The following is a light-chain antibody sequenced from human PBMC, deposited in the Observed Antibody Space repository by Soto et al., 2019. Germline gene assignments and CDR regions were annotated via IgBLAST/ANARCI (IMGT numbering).Light chain of an antibody. CDR3: QQYGTSPPIT. Sequence: EIVLTHSRGTLSFSRVERSTLXHKLCQSVSSNLAWYQQKPGQAPRLLIYGASTRATGIPARFSGSGSGTEFTLTISSLQSEDFAVYYCQQYGTSPPITFGQGTRLEI. V-gene: IGKV3-15*01. CDR1: QSVSSN. CDR2: GAS. J-gene: IGKJ5*01.